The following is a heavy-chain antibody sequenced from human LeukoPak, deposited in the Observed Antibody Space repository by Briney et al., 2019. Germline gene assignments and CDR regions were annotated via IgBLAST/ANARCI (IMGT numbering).Heavy chain of an antibody. V-gene: IGHV7-4-1*02. CDR1: GYPFIAHF. J-gene: IGHJ4*02. D-gene: IGHD3-10*01. Sequence: ASVKVSCKASGYPFIAHFLNWVRQAPGQGLEWMGNIDTTTGNPRYAQDFTGRFVFSLDTSVSTAYLQITSLKADDTAAYYCVRGTPTPGMDYWGQGTQVAVSS. CDR3: VRGTPTPGMDY. CDR2: IDTTTGNP.